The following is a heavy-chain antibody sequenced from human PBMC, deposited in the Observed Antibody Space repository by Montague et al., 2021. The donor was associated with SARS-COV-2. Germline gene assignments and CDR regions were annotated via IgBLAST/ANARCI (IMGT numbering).Heavy chain of an antibody. V-gene: IGHV3-11*01. CDR3: ARVSSNWSDAFDV. CDR1: GFTFSDYY. D-gene: IGHD6-13*01. J-gene: IGHJ3*01. CDR2: ISSGGTTI. Sequence: SLRLSCAAPGFTFSDYYMSWFRQAPGKGLEWLSYISSGGTTIFYADSVKGRLTISRDNAENSLYLQVNSLRGEDTAVYYCARVSSNWSDAFDVWGQGTMVTVSS.